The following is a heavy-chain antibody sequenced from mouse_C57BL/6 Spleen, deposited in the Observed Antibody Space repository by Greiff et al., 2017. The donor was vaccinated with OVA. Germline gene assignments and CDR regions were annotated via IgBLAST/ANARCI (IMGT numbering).Heavy chain of an antibody. CDR1: GFSLTSYG. CDR3: ARKPNYGSSYDYAMDY. CDR2: IWSGGST. J-gene: IGHJ4*01. V-gene: IGHV2-2*01. D-gene: IGHD1-1*01. Sequence: VQLQESGPGLVQPSQSLSITCTVSGFSLTSYGVHWVRQSPGKGLEWLGVIWSGGSTDYNAAFISRLSISKDNSKSQVFFKMNSLQADDTAIYYCARKPNYGSSYDYAMDYWGQGTSVTVSS.